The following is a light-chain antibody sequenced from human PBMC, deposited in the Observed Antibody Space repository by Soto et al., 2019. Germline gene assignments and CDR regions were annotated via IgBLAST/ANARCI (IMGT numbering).Light chain of an antibody. CDR2: EVR. CDR3: YSYTGSATVI. Sequence: QSALTQPASVSGSPGQSITISCTGTTSDIGVYNYVSWYQQYPGKAPKLIIYEVRNRPSGVYNRFSASKYGNTASLTISGLQAEDEAVYYCYSYTGSATVIFGGGTKLTVL. V-gene: IGLV2-14*01. J-gene: IGLJ2*01. CDR1: TSDIGVYNY.